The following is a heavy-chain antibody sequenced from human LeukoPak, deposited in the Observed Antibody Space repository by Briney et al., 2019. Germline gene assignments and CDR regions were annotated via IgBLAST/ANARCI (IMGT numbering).Heavy chain of an antibody. D-gene: IGHD1-26*01. J-gene: IGHJ4*02. CDR1: GITFNNYA. CDR3: AKGVYSGSYFYFDY. V-gene: IGHV3-23*01. Sequence: GGSLRLSCAVSGITFNNYAMSWVRQAPGKGLDWVSGVSGSGDSTYYADSVKGRFTISRDNSKNTLYLQMNSLRAEDTALYYCAKGVYSGSYFYFDYWGQGTLVTVSS. CDR2: VSGSGDST.